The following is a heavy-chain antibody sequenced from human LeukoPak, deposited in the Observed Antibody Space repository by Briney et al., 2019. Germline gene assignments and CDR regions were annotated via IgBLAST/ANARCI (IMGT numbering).Heavy chain of an antibody. J-gene: IGHJ4*02. CDR2: ISAYNGNT. CDR3: ARGGQLWSNNY. Sequence: ASVKVSCKASGYTFTSYGISWVRQAPGQGLEWMGWISAYNGNTNYAQKFQGRVTMTRNTSISTAYMELSSLRSEDTAVYYCARGGQLWSNNYWGQGTLVTVSS. D-gene: IGHD5-18*01. CDR1: GYTFTSYG. V-gene: IGHV1-18*01.